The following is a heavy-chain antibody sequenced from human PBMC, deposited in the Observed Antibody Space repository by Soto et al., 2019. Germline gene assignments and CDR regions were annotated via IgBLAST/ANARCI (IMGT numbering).Heavy chain of an antibody. D-gene: IGHD3-9*01. CDR2: IYYSGSA. V-gene: IGHV4-59*08. J-gene: IGHJ4*02. CDR1: GASVSSYY. Sequence: SETLSLTCTVSGASVSSYYWGWIRQPPGKGLEWIGYIYYSGSANYNPSLKSWVTISVDTSKNQFSLKLSSVTAADTAVYYCAKRTGNPFDYWGQGTLVTVSS. CDR3: AKRTGNPFDY.